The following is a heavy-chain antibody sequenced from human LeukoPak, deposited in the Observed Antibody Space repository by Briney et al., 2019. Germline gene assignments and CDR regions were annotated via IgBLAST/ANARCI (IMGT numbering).Heavy chain of an antibody. J-gene: IGHJ4*01. D-gene: IGHD4-17*01. CDR1: GGSISSHY. Sequence: SETLSLTCTVSGGSISSHYCGSIRQPPGKGLVWHGYIDYSGSTYYKPSLKSRFTISVDTSKNQFSLKLSSVTAADTAVYYCASAVYGDYVDYTGHGNLVTVSS. V-gene: IGHV4-59*11. CDR2: IDYSGST. CDR3: ASAVYGDYVDY.